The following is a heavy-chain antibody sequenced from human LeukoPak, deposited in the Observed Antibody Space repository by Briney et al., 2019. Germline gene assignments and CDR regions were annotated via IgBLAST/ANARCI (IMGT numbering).Heavy chain of an antibody. Sequence: GESLKTSCKGSGYSFTNYWIGWVRQMAAKGLEWMGIIYPGDSDTRYSPSFQGQVTISADKSISTAYLQWSSLKASDTAMYYCITGGSGSFYNLFDYWGQGTLVIVSS. CDR3: ITGGSGSFYNLFDY. J-gene: IGHJ4*02. CDR2: IYPGDSDT. V-gene: IGHV5-51*01. CDR1: GYSFTNYW. D-gene: IGHD3-10*01.